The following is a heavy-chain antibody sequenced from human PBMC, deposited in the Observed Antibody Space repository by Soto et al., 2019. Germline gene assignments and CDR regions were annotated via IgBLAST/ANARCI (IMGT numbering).Heavy chain of an antibody. CDR3: ASQESCMCTFGGVIACEGAFDI. CDR1: GYSFTSYW. Sequence: EVQLVQSGAEVKKPGESLKISCKGSGYSFTSYWIGWVRQMPGKGLEWMGIIYPGDSDTRYSPSFQGQVTISADKSISTAYLQWSSLKASDTAMYYRASQESCMCTFGGVIACEGAFDIWGPGTMVTVSS. CDR2: IYPGDSDT. V-gene: IGHV5-51*01. J-gene: IGHJ3*02. D-gene: IGHD3-16*02.